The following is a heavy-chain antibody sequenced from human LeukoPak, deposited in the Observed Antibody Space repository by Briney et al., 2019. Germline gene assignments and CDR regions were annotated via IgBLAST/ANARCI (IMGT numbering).Heavy chain of an antibody. CDR2: FDPEDGET. V-gene: IGHV1-24*01. CDR3: ARTIHHDSSGWYRGGIDY. D-gene: IGHD6-19*01. Sequence: ASVKVSCKVSGYTLTELSMHWVRQAPGKGLEWMGGFDPEDGETIYAQKFQGRVTMTEDTSTDTAYMGLSSLRSEDTAVYYCARTIHHDSSGWYRGGIDYWGQGTLVTVSS. J-gene: IGHJ4*02. CDR1: GYTLTELS.